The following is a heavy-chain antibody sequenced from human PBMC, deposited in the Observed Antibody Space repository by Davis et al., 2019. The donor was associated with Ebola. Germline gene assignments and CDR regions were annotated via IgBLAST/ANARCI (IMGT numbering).Heavy chain of an antibody. V-gene: IGHV1-46*03. J-gene: IGHJ6*02. CDR3: AREIVVVVADTIYYYYGMDV. CDR2: INPSGGST. D-gene: IGHD2-15*01. CDR1: GYTFTRYY. Sequence: SVPVSCMASGYTFTRYYMHWVRQAPGQRLEWMGIINPSGGSTSYAQKFQGRVTMTRDTSTSTVYMELSSLRSEDTAVDYCAREIVVVVADTIYYYYGMDVWGQGTTVTVSS.